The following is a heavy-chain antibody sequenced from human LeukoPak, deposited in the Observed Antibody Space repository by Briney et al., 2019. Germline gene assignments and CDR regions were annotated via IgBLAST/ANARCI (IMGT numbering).Heavy chain of an antibody. CDR1: GYTFTDYY. Sequence: ASVPVSSKTSGYTFTDYYLHWVRQAPGQGLEWVGWIHPNSGATHYAQKFQGRLTMTRDTSISTVYMELTRLRSDDTAVYYCTRDMGRYSGYDYDYWGQGTLVSASS. CDR2: IHPNSGAT. J-gene: IGHJ4*02. D-gene: IGHD5-12*01. CDR3: TRDMGRYSGYDYDY. V-gene: IGHV1-2*02.